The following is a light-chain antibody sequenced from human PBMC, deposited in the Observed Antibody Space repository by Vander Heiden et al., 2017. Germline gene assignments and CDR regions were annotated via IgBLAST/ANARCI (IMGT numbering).Light chain of an antibody. V-gene: IGLV2-11*01. CDR1: SSDVGRYNY. CDR2: DVS. Sequence: QSALTQPRSVSGSPGQSVTISCTGTSSDVGRYNYVSWYQQHPGKAPKVMIYDVSKRPSGVPDRFSGSKSGYTASLTISGLQAEDEADYYCCSYAGSYTYVFGTGTQVTVL. CDR3: CSYAGSYTYV. J-gene: IGLJ1*01.